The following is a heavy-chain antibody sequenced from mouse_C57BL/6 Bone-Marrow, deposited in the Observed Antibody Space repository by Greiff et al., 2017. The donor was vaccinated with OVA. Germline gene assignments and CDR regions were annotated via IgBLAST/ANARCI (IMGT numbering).Heavy chain of an antibody. D-gene: IGHD1-1*01. V-gene: IGHV5-4*01. Sequence: EVQLVESGGGLVKPGGSLKLSCAASGFTFSSYAMSWVRQTPEKRLEWVATISDGGSYTYYPDNVKGRFTISRDNAKNNLYLQMSHLKSEDTAMYYCARGRITTVVALDYWGQGTTLTVSS. CDR2: ISDGGSYT. CDR1: GFTFSSYA. J-gene: IGHJ2*01. CDR3: ARGRITTVVALDY.